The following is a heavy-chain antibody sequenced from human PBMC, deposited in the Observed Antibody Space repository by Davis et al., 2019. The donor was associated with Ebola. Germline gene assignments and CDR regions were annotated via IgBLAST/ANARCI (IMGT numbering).Heavy chain of an antibody. CDR2: IKSKTDGGTT. CDR1: GFTFSNAW. CDR3: TTDLIITYYDILTGYYEVDY. D-gene: IGHD3-9*01. J-gene: IGHJ4*02. V-gene: IGHV3-15*01. Sequence: GGSLRLSCAASGFTFSNAWMSWVRQAPGKGLEWVGRIKSKTDGGTTDYAAPVKGRFTISRDDSKNTLYLQMNSLKTEDTAVYYCTTDLIITYYDILTGYYEVDYWGQGTLVTVSS.